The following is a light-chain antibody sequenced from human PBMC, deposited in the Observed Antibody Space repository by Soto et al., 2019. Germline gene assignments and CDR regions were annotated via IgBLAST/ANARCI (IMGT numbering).Light chain of an antibody. CDR1: NIGSKS. CDR2: DDS. V-gene: IGLV3-21*02. CDR3: QIWDKSTDLWV. Sequence: SYELTQPPSVSVAPGQTARITCWGNNIGSKSVHWYQQKPGQAPVVVVYDDSDRPSGIPERFSGSNSGNTATLTISRVEAGDEADYYCQIWDKSTDLWVFGGGTKLTVL. J-gene: IGLJ3*02.